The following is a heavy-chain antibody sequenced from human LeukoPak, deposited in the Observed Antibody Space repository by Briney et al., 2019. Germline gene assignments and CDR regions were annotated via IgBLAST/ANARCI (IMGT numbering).Heavy chain of an antibody. D-gene: IGHD3-16*02. CDR1: GYTLTELS. CDR2: FDPEDGET. J-gene: IGHJ4*02. V-gene: IGHV1-24*01. CDR3: ATRYDYVWGSYRYNDY. Sequence: ALVKVSCKVSGYTLTELSMHWVRQAPGKGLEWMGGFDPEDGETIYAQKFQGRVTMTEDTSTDTAYMELSSLRSEDTAVYYCATRYDYVWGSYRYNDYWGQGTLVTVSS.